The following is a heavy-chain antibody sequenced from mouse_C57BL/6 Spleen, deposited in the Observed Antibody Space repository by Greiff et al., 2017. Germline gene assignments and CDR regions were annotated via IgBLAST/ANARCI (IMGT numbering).Heavy chain of an antibody. Sequence: DVMLVDSGGGLVKPGGSLKLSCAASGFTFSAYGMHWVRQAPEKGLEWVAYISSGRSTIYYADPVKGRFTISRDNAKNTLFLQMTSLRSEDTAMYYCASGSSYGYFYAMDYWGQGTSGTVSS. CDR1: GFTFSAYG. CDR2: ISSGRSTI. D-gene: IGHD1-1*01. V-gene: IGHV5-17*01. J-gene: IGHJ4*01. CDR3: ASGSSYGYFYAMDY.